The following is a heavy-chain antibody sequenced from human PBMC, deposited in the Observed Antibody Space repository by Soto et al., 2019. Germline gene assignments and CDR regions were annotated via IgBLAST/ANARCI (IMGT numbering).Heavy chain of an antibody. CDR1: GFSLSTSGVG. V-gene: IGHV2-5*02. Sequence: SGPTLVNPTQTLTLTCTFSGFSLSTSGVGVGWIRQPPGKALEWLALIYWDDDKRYSPSLKSRLTITKDTSKNQVVLTMTNMDPVDTATYYCAHLPWDYDILTGYYPLFDYWGQGTLVTVSS. D-gene: IGHD3-9*01. CDR3: AHLPWDYDILTGYYPLFDY. CDR2: IYWDDDK. J-gene: IGHJ4*02.